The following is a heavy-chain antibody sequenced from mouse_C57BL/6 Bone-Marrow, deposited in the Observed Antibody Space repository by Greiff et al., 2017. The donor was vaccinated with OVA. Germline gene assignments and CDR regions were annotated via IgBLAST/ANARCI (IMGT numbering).Heavy chain of an antibody. CDR2: IDPENGDT. CDR3: TTTPEWAMDY. CDR1: GFNIKDDY. D-gene: IGHD1-3*01. Sequence: DVKLVESGAELVRPGASVKLSCTASGFNIKDDYMHWVKQRPEQGLEWIGWIDPENGDTEYASKFQGKATITADTSSNTAYLQLSSLTSEDTAVYYCTTTPEWAMDYWGQGTSVTVSS. V-gene: IGHV14-4*01. J-gene: IGHJ4*01.